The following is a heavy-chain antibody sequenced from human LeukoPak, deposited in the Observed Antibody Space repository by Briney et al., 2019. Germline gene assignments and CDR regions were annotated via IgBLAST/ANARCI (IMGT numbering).Heavy chain of an antibody. V-gene: IGHV1-2*02. D-gene: IGHD1-20*01. Sequence: ASVKVSCKASGYTSTGYYMHWVRQAPGQGLEWMGWINPNSGGTNYAQKFQGRVTMTRDTSISTAYMELSRLRSDDTAVYYCARAVTPVSCAFDIWGQGTMVTVSS. CDR2: INPNSGGT. CDR1: GYTSTGYY. CDR3: ARAVTPVSCAFDI. J-gene: IGHJ3*02.